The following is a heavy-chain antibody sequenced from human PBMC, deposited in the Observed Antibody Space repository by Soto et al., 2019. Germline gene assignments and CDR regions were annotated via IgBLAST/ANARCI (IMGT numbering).Heavy chain of an antibody. J-gene: IGHJ4*02. CDR2: ISGSGGST. V-gene: IGHV3-23*01. D-gene: IGHD3-10*01. Sequence: GGSLRLSCAASGFTFSSYAMSWVRQAPGKGLEWVSAISGSGGSTYYADSVKGRFTISRDNSKNTLYLQMNSLRAEDTAVYYCAKDLVGSGSYYYYFDYWGQGTLVTVSS. CDR1: GFTFSSYA. CDR3: AKDLVGSGSYYYYFDY.